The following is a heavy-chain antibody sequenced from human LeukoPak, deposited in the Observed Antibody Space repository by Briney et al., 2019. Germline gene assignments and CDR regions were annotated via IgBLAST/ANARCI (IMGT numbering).Heavy chain of an antibody. CDR3: AREPTYYYDSSGYYNLIFDY. CDR1: GYTFASYD. Sequence: ASVKVSCKASGYTFASYDINWVRQATGQGLEWMGWMNPNSGNTGYAQKFQGRVTMTRNTSISTAYMELSSLRSEDTAVYYCAREPTYYYDSSGYYNLIFDYWGQGTLVTVSP. J-gene: IGHJ4*02. CDR2: MNPNSGNT. D-gene: IGHD3-22*01. V-gene: IGHV1-8*01.